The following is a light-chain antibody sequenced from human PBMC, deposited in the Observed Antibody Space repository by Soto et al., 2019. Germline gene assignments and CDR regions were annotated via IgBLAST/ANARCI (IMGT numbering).Light chain of an antibody. Sequence: QSVLTQPASVSGSPGQSITISCTRTNSDVGSFNFVSWYQQHPGKAPKVMIYKVTKRPSGVSDRFSGSKSGDTDSLTISWFQAEDEADYYCCSDAGRSTYVFGPGTKVTVL. CDR3: CSDAGRSTYV. CDR1: NSDVGSFNF. J-gene: IGLJ1*01. CDR2: KVT. V-gene: IGLV2-23*02.